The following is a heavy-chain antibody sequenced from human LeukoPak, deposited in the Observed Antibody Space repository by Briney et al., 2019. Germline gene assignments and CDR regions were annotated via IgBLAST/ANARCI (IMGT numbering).Heavy chain of an antibody. Sequence: ASVKVSCKASGYTFTSYYMHWVRQAPGQGLEWMGWINPNSGGTNYAQKFQGRVTMTRDTSISTAYMELSRLRSDDTAVYYCARDGVLFDAFDIWGQGTMVTVSS. CDR1: GYTFTSYY. CDR2: INPNSGGT. J-gene: IGHJ3*02. CDR3: ARDGVLFDAFDI. V-gene: IGHV1-2*02. D-gene: IGHD3-10*01.